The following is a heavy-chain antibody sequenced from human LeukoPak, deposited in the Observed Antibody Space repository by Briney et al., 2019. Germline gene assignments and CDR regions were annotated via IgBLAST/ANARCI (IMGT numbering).Heavy chain of an antibody. Sequence: PGRSLRLSCAASGFTFSSYGMHWVRQAPGKGLEWVAVIWYDGSNKYYADSVKGRFTISRDNSKNTLYLQMNSLRAEDTAVYYCARDLRFLEWLGFLDYWGQGTLVTVSS. CDR1: GFTFSSYG. CDR3: ARDLRFLEWLGFLDY. J-gene: IGHJ4*02. V-gene: IGHV3-33*01. CDR2: IWYDGSNK. D-gene: IGHD3-3*01.